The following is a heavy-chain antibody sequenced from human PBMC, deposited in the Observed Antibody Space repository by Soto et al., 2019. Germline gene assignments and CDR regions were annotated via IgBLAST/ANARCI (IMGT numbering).Heavy chain of an antibody. CDR1: GFTFSSYA. CDR2: ISYDGSNK. J-gene: IGHJ4*02. Sequence: QSGGSLRLSCAASGFTFSSYAMHWVRQAPGKGLEWVAVISYDGSNKYYADSVKGRFTISRDNSKNTLYLQMNSLRAEDTAVYYCTTYDFSDYWGQGTLVTVSS. CDR3: TTYDFSDY. D-gene: IGHD3-3*01. V-gene: IGHV3-30-3*01.